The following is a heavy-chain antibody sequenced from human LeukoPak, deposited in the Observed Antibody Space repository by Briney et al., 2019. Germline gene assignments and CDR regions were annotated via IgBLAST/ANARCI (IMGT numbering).Heavy chain of an antibody. CDR1: GGSISSSSYY. Sequence: KTSETLSLTCTVSGGSISSSSYYWGWIRQPPGKGLEWIGYIYYSGYTNYNPSLKSRVTISVDTSNNQFSLKLSSVTAADTAVYYCARHFDHVGSGIYEYWGQGTLVTVSS. J-gene: IGHJ4*02. CDR2: IYYSGYT. V-gene: IGHV4-61*05. CDR3: ARHFDHVGSGIYEY. D-gene: IGHD3-10*01.